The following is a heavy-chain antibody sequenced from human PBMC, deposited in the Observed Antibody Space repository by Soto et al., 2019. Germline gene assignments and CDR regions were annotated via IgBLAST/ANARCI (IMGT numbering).Heavy chain of an antibody. V-gene: IGHV1-18*01. CDR2: INAYNGNT. D-gene: IGHD6-19*01. CDR1: GYTFTSYG. CDR3: ARDGLQWLVHVDFDY. Sequence: ASVKVSCKASGYTFTSYGISWVRQAPGQGLEWMGWINAYNGNTNYAQKLQGRVTMTTDTSTSTAYIELRSLRSDDTAVYFCARDGLQWLVHVDFDYWGQGTLVTVSS. J-gene: IGHJ4*02.